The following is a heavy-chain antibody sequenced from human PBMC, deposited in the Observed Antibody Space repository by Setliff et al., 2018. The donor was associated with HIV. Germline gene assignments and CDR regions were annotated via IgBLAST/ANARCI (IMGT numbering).Heavy chain of an antibody. Sequence: GESLKISCAASGFTFSSYSMNWVRQAPGKGLEWVSSISSSSSYIYYADSVKGRFTISRDNAKNSLYLQMNSLRAEDTAVYYCARESIVGATGDAFDIWGQGTMVTVSS. CDR2: ISSSSSYI. J-gene: IGHJ3*02. D-gene: IGHD1-26*01. V-gene: IGHV3-21*01. CDR1: GFTFSSYS. CDR3: ARESIVGATGDAFDI.